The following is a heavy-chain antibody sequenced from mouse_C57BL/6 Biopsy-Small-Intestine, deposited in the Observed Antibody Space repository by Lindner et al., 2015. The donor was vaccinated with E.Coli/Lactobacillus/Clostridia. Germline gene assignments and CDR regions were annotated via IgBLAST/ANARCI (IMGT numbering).Heavy chain of an antibody. CDR1: GYAFSRYW. CDR2: IYPGDGDT. CDR3: ARWVITTVGATDS. D-gene: IGHD1-1*01. J-gene: IGHJ2*01. Sequence: VQLQESGAELVKPGASVKISCKASGYAFSRYWMNWVKQRPGKGLEWIGQIYPGDGDTNYNGKFKGKATLTADKSSSTAYMQLSSLTSEDSAVYFCARWVITTVGATDSWGQGTTLTVSS. V-gene: IGHV1-80*01.